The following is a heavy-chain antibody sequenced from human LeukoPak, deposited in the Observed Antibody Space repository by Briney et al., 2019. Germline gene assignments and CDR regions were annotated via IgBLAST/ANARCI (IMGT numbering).Heavy chain of an antibody. V-gene: IGHV3-30*18. CDR1: GFTFSSYG. CDR3: AKEQALIVPYY. J-gene: IGHJ4*02. D-gene: IGHD1-26*01. CDR2: ISYDGSNK. Sequence: GGSLRLSCAASGFTFSSYGMHWVRQAPGKGLEWVAVISYDGSNKYYADSVKGRFTISRDNSKNTLYLLMNSLRAEDTVVYYCAKEQALIVPYYWGQGTLVTVSS.